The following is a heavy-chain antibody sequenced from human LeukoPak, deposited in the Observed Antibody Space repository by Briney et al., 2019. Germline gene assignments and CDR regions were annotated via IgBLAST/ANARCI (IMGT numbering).Heavy chain of an antibody. Sequence: PGGSLRLSCAASGFTFSSYAMSWFRQAPGKGLEWVGFIRSKAYGGTTEYAASVKGRFTISRDDSKSIAYLQMNSLKTEDAAVYYCTRAYGSGRNWFDPWGQGTLVTVSS. CDR2: IRSKAYGGTT. V-gene: IGHV3-49*03. CDR3: TRAYGSGRNWFDP. CDR1: GFTFSSYA. J-gene: IGHJ5*02. D-gene: IGHD3-10*01.